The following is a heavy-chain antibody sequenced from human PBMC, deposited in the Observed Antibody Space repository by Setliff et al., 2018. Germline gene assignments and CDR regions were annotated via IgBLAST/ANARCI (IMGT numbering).Heavy chain of an antibody. CDR1: GGSISSTSHY. J-gene: IGHJ1*01. CDR3: GRVDFTMIQGVVGH. Sequence: SETLSLTCIVSGGSISSTSHYWGWIRQAPGKGMEWIGSVYYSGYTYSKPSLQSRVSMSVDASKNQFSLKLASVTAADTAVYYCGRVDFTMIQGVVGHWGQGTLVTVSS. V-gene: IGHV4-39*07. CDR2: VYYSGYT. D-gene: IGHD3-10*01.